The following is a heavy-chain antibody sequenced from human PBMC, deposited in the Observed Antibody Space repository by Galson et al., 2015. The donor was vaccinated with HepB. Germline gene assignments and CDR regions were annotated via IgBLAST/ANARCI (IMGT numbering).Heavy chain of an antibody. CDR2: IYSSGTT. J-gene: IGHJ6*02. Sequence: SLRLSCAASGFTVSSNYMSWVRQAPGKGLEWVSVIYSSGTTKYADSVKGRFIISRDNSKNTVYLQMNSLRGEDTAVYYCARDQGDDYVNYYYYSGMDVWGQGTTVTVSS. CDR3: ARDQGDDYVNYYYYSGMDV. V-gene: IGHV3-66*03. CDR1: GFTVSSNY. D-gene: IGHD4-17*01.